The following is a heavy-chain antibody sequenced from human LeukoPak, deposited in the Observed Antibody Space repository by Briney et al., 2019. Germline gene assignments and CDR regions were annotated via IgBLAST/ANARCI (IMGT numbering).Heavy chain of an antibody. CDR1: GGSFSGYY. Sequence: SETLSLTCAVYGGSFSGYYWSWIRQPPGKGLEWIGEINHSGSTKYNPSLKSRVTISIDTSKYQFSLKLSSVTAADTAVYYCARGVKEWFGEIDYFDYWGQGTLVTVSS. J-gene: IGHJ4*02. V-gene: IGHV4-34*01. CDR3: ARGVKEWFGEIDYFDY. D-gene: IGHD3-10*01. CDR2: INHSGST.